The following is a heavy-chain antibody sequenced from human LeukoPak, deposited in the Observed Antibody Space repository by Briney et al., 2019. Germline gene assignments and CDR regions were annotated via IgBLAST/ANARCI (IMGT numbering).Heavy chain of an antibody. V-gene: IGHV3-11*01. Sequence: GGSLRLSCAASGFTFSDYYMIWTRQAPGKGLECVSYISSSGSTIYYADSVTGRFTISRDNAKNSLYLQMNNLRAEDTAVYYCARDVKPYYYDSSGSFDAFDIWGQGTMVTVSS. D-gene: IGHD3-22*01. CDR3: ARDVKPYYYDSSGSFDAFDI. J-gene: IGHJ3*02. CDR2: ISSSGSTI. CDR1: GFTFSDYY.